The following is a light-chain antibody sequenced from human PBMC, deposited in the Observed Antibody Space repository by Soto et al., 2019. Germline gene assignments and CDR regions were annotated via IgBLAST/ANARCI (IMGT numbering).Light chain of an antibody. CDR2: DAS. J-gene: IGKJ1*01. Sequence: EIVLTQSPATLSLSPGERATLSCRASQSVSSYLAWYQQKPDQAPRLLIYDASNRATGIPARFSGSGSGTDFTLTIISLEPEDFAVYYCKQRSNSLTLTFGQGTKVEI. CDR1: QSVSSY. CDR3: KQRSNSLTLT. V-gene: IGKV3-11*01.